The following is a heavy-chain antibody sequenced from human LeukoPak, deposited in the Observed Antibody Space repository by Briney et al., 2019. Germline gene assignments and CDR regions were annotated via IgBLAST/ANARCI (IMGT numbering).Heavy chain of an antibody. J-gene: IGHJ4*02. CDR3: TPFPLDY. V-gene: IGHV3-49*04. Sequence: HPGGSLRLSCTASGFTFGDYAMSWVRQAPGKGLEWVGFIRSKAYGGTTEYAASVKGRFTISRDDSKSIAYLRMNSLKTEDTAVYYCTPFPLDYWGQGTLVTVSS. CDR1: GFTFGDYA. CDR2: IRSKAYGGTT.